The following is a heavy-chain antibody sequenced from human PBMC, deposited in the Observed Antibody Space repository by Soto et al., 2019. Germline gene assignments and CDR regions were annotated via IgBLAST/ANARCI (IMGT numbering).Heavy chain of an antibody. CDR2: ISAYNGNT. V-gene: IGHV1-18*01. J-gene: IGHJ4*02. CDR1: GYTFTSYG. CDR3: AREVVAGRGYCSSTSCYVGSDY. D-gene: IGHD2-2*01. Sequence: GASVKVSCKASGYTFTSYGISWVRQAPGQGLEWMGWISAYNGNTNYAQKLQGRVTMTTDTSTSTAYMELRSLRSDDTAVYYCAREVVAGRGYCSSTSCYVGSDYWGQGTLVTVSS.